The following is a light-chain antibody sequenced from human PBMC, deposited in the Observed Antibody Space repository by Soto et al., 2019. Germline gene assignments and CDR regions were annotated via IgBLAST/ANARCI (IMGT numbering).Light chain of an antibody. CDR2: AAS. J-gene: IGKJ4*01. Sequence: DIQMTQSPSSLSASVGDRVTITCRASQSISTYLNWYQQRPGKAPKLLINAASSLQSGVPSRFSGSGSGTDFTLTISNLQPEDFATYYCQQGFNTLALTFGGGTKVEIK. CDR3: QQGFNTLALT. CDR1: QSISTY. V-gene: IGKV1-39*01.